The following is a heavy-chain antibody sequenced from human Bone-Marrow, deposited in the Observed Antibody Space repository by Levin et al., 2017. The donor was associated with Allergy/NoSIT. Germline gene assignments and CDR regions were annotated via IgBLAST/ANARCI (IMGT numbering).Heavy chain of an antibody. CDR2: IRSKANSYAT. J-gene: IGHJ6*02. CDR3: TRSAWPPSRGYGSGSYQRADYYYGMDV. CDR1: GFTFSGSA. V-gene: IGHV3-73*01. Sequence: GESLKISCAASGFTFSGSAMHWVRQASGKGLEWVGRIRSKANSYATAYAASVKGRFTISRDDSKNTAYLQMNSLKTEDTAVYYCTRSAWPPSRGYGSGSYQRADYYYGMDVWGQGTTVTVSS. D-gene: IGHD3-10*01.